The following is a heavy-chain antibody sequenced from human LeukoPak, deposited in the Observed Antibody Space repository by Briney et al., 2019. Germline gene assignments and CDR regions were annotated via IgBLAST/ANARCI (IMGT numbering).Heavy chain of an antibody. V-gene: IGHV3-53*01. Sequence: GGSLRLSCAASGFTVSSNYMSWVRQAPGKGLEWVSVIYSGGSTYYADSVKGRFTISRDNSKNTLYLQMNSPRAEDTAVYYCVRGDYGDYTLFDYWGQGTLVTVSS. J-gene: IGHJ4*02. CDR2: IYSGGST. D-gene: IGHD4-17*01. CDR3: VRGDYGDYTLFDY. CDR1: GFTVSSNY.